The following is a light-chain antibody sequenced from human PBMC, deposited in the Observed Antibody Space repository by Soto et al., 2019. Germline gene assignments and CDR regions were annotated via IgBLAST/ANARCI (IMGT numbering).Light chain of an antibody. CDR2: AAS. CDR3: QQNFSIPIT. Sequence: IQMTQSPSSLSASVGDRVTITCRASQSISTYLNWYHQKPGKAPDLLIYAASNLKSGVPSRFSGSGSGTHFTLTITCLQPADFATYYCQQNFSIPITFGQGTRLENK. V-gene: IGKV1-39*01. J-gene: IGKJ5*01. CDR1: QSISTY.